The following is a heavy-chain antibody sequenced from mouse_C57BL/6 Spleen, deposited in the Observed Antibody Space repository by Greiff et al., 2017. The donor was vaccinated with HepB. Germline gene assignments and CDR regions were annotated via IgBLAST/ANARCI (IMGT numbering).Heavy chain of an antibody. CDR2: IYPRSGNT. CDR3: ARTATIYDGYYVDAMDY. J-gene: IGHJ4*01. D-gene: IGHD2-3*01. CDR1: GYTFTSYG. Sequence: QVQLKQSGAELARPGASVKLSCKASGYTFTSYGISWVKQRTGQGLEWIGEIYPRSGNTYYNEKFKGKATLTADKSSSTAYMELRSLTSEDSAVYFCARTATIYDGYYVDAMDYWGQGTSVTVSS. V-gene: IGHV1-81*01.